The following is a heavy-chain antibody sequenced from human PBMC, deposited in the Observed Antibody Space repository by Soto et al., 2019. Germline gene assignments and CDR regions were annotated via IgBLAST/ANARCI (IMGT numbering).Heavy chain of an antibody. Sequence: PSETLSLTCTVSGGSIGSYYWSWIRQPAGKGLEWIGRIYTSGSTNYNPSLKSRVTMSVDTSKNQFSLKLSSVTAADTAVYYCARAYYDILTGYYGGGWFDPWGQGTLVTVSS. D-gene: IGHD3-9*01. J-gene: IGHJ5*02. CDR3: ARAYYDILTGYYGGGWFDP. CDR1: GGSIGSYY. CDR2: IYTSGST. V-gene: IGHV4-4*07.